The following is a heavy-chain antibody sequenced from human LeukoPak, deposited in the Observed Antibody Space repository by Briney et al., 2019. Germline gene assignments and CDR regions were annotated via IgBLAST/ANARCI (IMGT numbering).Heavy chain of an antibody. CDR2: ITPRGGST. V-gene: IGHV1-46*01. J-gene: IGHJ4*02. D-gene: IGHD3-22*01. CDR1: GYTFTSYY. CDR3: ARSNNYYESSGYYAKTRRDFDY. Sequence: ASVKVSCKASGYTFTSYYMHWVRQALGQGLEWMGIITPRGGSTSYAQKFQGRVTMTRATSTSTVYMELSSLRSEDTAVYYCARSNNYYESSGYYAKTRRDFDYWGQGTLVTVSS.